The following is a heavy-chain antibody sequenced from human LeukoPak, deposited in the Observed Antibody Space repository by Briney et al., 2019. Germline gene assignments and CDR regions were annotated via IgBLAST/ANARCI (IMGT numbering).Heavy chain of an antibody. D-gene: IGHD3-10*01. V-gene: IGHV3-7*04. CDR1: GFTLNSYW. CDR2: IKQDGSDK. Sequence: GGSLRLSCAASGFTLNSYWMSWVRQAPGKGLEWVANIKQDGSDKYYVDSVKGRLTISRDNAKSSLYLQMNSLRAEDAAVYYCARLYYADSGTYNRPFDYWGQGTLVTVSS. CDR3: ARLYYADSGTYNRPFDY. J-gene: IGHJ4*02.